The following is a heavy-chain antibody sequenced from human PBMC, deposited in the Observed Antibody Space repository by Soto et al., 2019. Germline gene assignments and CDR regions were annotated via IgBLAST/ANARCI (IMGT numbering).Heavy chain of an antibody. D-gene: IGHD2-8*01. Sequence: EVQLLESGGGLVQPGGSLRLSCAASGFTFSSYAMSWVRQAPGKGLEWVSAISGSGGSTYYADSVKGRFTISRDNSKNPLYLQMNSLRAEDTAVYYCAKGGLLRGVSDYWGQGTLVTVSS. V-gene: IGHV3-23*01. CDR1: GFTFSSYA. CDR2: ISGSGGST. J-gene: IGHJ4*02. CDR3: AKGGLLRGVSDY.